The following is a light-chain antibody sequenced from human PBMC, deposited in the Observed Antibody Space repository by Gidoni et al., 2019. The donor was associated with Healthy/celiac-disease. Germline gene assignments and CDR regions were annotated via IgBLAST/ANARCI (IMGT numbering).Light chain of an antibody. CDR1: TGSVTSGHY. Sequence: HAVVTQEPPLTVSPGWTVTLTCGSSTGSVTSGHYASWCQQKPGQAPRTLIYDTSNKHSWTPARFSGSLLGGKAALTLSCAQPEDDAEYYCFLSYSFPSMVFGGGTKLTVL. V-gene: IGLV7-46*01. J-gene: IGLJ2*01. CDR2: DTS. CDR3: FLSYSFPSMV.